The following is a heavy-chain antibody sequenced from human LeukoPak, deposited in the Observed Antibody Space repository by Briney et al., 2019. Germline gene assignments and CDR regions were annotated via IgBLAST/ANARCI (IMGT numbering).Heavy chain of an antibody. D-gene: IGHD1-26*01. Sequence: GASVKVSCKASGYTFTSYGISWVRQAPGQGLEWMGWISAYNGNTNYAQKLQGRVTMTTDTSTSTAYMELRSLRSDDTAVYYCARDRVGASLPDAFDIWGQGTMVTVSS. J-gene: IGHJ3*02. CDR2: ISAYNGNT. V-gene: IGHV1-18*01. CDR3: ARDRVGASLPDAFDI. CDR1: GYTFTSYG.